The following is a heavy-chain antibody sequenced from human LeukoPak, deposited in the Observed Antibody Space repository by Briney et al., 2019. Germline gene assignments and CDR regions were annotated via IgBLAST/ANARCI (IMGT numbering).Heavy chain of an antibody. J-gene: IGHJ5*02. CDR3: ARDRSSSFDP. Sequence: GGSLRLSCAASGFTFSNYGMHWVRQAPGKGLEWVAVIWYDGSDKYHADSVKGRFTISRDNAKNTLYLQMNSLRAEDTAVYYCARDRSSSFDPWGQGTLVTVSS. D-gene: IGHD6-13*01. CDR1: GFTFSNYG. CDR2: IWYDGSDK. V-gene: IGHV3-33*01.